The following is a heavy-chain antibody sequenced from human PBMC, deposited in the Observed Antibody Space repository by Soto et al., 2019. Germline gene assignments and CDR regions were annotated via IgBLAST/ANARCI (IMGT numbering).Heavy chain of an antibody. CDR2: INPNSGGT. V-gene: IGHV1-2*02. J-gene: IGHJ5*02. CDR1: GYTFTGYY. Sequence: VKVSCKASGYTFTGYYMHWVRQAPGQGLEWMGWINPNSGGTNYAQKFQGRVTMTRDTSISTAYMELSRLRSDDTAVYYCAIGTPAEYNWFDPWGQGTLVTVSS. D-gene: IGHD1-1*01. CDR3: AIGTPAEYNWFDP.